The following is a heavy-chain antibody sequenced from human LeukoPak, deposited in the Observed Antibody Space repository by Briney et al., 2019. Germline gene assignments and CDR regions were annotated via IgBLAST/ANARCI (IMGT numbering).Heavy chain of an antibody. J-gene: IGHJ4*02. CDR2: IYTSGST. CDR1: GGSISSYY. Sequence: PSETLSLTCTVSGGSISSYYWSWIRQPAGKGLEWIGRIYTSGSTNYNPSLKSRVTMSVDTSKNQFSLKLSSVTAADTAVYYCARDGDDYGDYAYFDYWGQGTLVTVSS. CDR3: ARDGDDYGDYAYFDY. V-gene: IGHV4-4*07. D-gene: IGHD4-17*01.